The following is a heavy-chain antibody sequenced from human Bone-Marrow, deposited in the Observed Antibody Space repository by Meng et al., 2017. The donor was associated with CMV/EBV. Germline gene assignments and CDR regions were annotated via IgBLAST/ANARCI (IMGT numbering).Heavy chain of an antibody. J-gene: IGHJ4*02. D-gene: IGHD2-15*01. CDR3: ARATPLDIVVVVAATRSGPLDY. Sequence: GESLKIPCAASGFTFSSYEMNWVRQAPGKGLEWVSYISSSGSTIYYADSVKGRFTISRDNAKNSLYLQMNSLRAEDTAVYYFARATPLDIVVVVAATRSGPLDYWGQGTLVTVSS. V-gene: IGHV3-48*03. CDR2: ISSSGSTI. CDR1: GFTFSSYE.